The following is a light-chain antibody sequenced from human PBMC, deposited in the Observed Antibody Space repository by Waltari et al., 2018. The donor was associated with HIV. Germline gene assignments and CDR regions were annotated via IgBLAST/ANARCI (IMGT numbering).Light chain of an antibody. CDR3: QQYARSCT. CDR1: QSVTNSY. J-gene: IGKJ2*02. CDR2: GAS. Sequence: EIVLTQSPGTLSLSPGERATLSCRASQSVTNSYLAWYQQKVGQAPRLLIYGASSRATGIPDRFSGSGSGTDFTLTISRLEPADFAVYYCQQYARSCTFGQGTKLEI. V-gene: IGKV3-20*01.